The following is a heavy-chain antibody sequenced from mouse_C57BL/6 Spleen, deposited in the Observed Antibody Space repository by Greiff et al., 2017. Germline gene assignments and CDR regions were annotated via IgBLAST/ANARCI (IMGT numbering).Heavy chain of an antibody. Sequence: VQLKESGPGLVKPSQSLSLTCSVTGYSITSGYYWNWIRQFPGNKLEWMGYISYDGSNNYNPSLKNRISITLDTSKNQFFLKLNSVTTEDTATYDWASLYYYGSSYHFDYWGQGTTLTVSS. D-gene: IGHD1-1*01. CDR3: ASLYYYGSSYHFDY. J-gene: IGHJ2*01. CDR1: GYSITSGYY. CDR2: ISYDGSN. V-gene: IGHV3-6*01.